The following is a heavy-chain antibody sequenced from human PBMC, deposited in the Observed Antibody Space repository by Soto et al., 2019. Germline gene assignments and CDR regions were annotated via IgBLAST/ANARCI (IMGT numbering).Heavy chain of an antibody. D-gene: IGHD5-12*01. CDR1: GFTFSSYW. J-gene: IGHJ4*02. CDR2: INSDGSST. Sequence: GGSLRLSCAASGFTFSSYWMHWVRQAPGKGLVWVSRINSDGSSTSYADSVKGRFTISRDNAKNTLYLQMNSLRAEDTAVYYCAREGATIDFDYWGQGTLVTVSS. V-gene: IGHV3-74*01. CDR3: AREGATIDFDY.